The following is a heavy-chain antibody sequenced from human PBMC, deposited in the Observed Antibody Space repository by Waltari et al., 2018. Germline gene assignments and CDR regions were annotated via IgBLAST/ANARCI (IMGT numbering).Heavy chain of an antibody. CDR1: GFRFGHYY. CDR3: ANYGQLPSNGDY. CDR2: ISGPAHET. Sequence: EVRLLESGGALVQPGGSLRLSLSASGFRFGHYYMIWVRQAPGRGLEWVSTISGPAHETVYADSVKGRFTISRDNSKTTLYLQMNSLRVEDTAMYYCANYGQLPSNGDYWGQGTLVTVSS. V-gene: IGHV3-23*01. D-gene: IGHD1-1*01. J-gene: IGHJ4*02.